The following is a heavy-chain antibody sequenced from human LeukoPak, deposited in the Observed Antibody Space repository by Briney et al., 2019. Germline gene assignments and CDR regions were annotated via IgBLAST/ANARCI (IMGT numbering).Heavy chain of an antibody. V-gene: IGHV3-48*01. CDR3: ARVKQLESASDIDY. CDR1: GFTFSIYS. J-gene: IGHJ4*02. Sequence: PGGSLRLSCSASGFTFSIYSMNGVRQARGKGREGGSYISSRRSTIYYADSVKGRFTISRDNATNSLYLQMNSMSAEDTAVYYCARVKQLESASDIDYWGQGTLVTVSS. CDR2: ISSRRSTI. D-gene: IGHD6-6*01.